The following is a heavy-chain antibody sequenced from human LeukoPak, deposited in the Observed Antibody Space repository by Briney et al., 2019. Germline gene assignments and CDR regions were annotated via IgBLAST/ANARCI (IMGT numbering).Heavy chain of an antibody. Sequence: PSETLSLTCAVYGGSISGYYWSWIRQPAGKGLEWIGRIYSSGGTNYNPSLKSRVTMSVDTSKDQFSLKVNSVTAADTAVYYCARKEDVWGQGITVTVSS. V-gene: IGHV4-59*10. CDR2: IYSSGGT. CDR1: GGSISGYY. J-gene: IGHJ6*02. CDR3: ARKEDV.